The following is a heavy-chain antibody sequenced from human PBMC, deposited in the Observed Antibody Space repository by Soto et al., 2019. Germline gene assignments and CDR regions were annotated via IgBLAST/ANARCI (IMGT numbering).Heavy chain of an antibody. CDR3: ARASSRSLGGYYYYYGMDV. Sequence: QVQLVQSGAEVKKPGSSVKVSCKASGGTFSSYAISWVRQAPGQGLEWMGGIIPIFGTANYAQKFQGRVTITADKSTSTAYMELSSLRSEDTAVYYCARASSRSLGGYYYYYGMDVWGQGTTVTVSS. CDR2: IIPIFGTA. D-gene: IGHD3-16*01. V-gene: IGHV1-69*06. CDR1: GGTFSSYA. J-gene: IGHJ6*02.